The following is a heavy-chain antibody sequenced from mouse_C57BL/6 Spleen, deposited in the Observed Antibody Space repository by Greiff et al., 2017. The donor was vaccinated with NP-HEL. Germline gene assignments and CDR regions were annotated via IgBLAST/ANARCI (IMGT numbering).Heavy chain of an antibody. Sequence: EVMLVESGGGLVKPGGSLKLSCAASGFTFSDYGMHWVRQAPEKGLEWVAYISSGSSTIYYADTVKGRFTISRDNAKNTLFLQMTSLRSEDTAMYYCARQLRDYAMDYWGQGTSVTVSS. D-gene: IGHD1-3*01. V-gene: IGHV5-17*01. J-gene: IGHJ4*01. CDR1: GFTFSDYG. CDR3: ARQLRDYAMDY. CDR2: ISSGSSTI.